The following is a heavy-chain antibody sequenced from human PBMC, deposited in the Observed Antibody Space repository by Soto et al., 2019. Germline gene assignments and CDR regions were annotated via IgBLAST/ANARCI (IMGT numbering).Heavy chain of an antibody. Sequence: PGGSLRLSCAASGFTFSSYAMHWVRQAPGKGLEWVAVISYDGSNKYYADSVKGRFTISRDNSKNTLYLQMNSLRAEDTAVYYCARDPGSSSSGWYYYFDYWGQGTLVTVSS. CDR2: ISYDGSNK. CDR3: ARDPGSSSSGWYYYFDY. CDR1: GFTFSSYA. J-gene: IGHJ4*02. D-gene: IGHD6-19*01. V-gene: IGHV3-30-3*01.